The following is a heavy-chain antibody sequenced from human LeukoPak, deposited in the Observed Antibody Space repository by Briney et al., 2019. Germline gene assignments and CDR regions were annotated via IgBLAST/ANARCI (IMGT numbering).Heavy chain of an antibody. CDR2: IYTSGST. V-gene: IGHV4-4*07. CDR1: GGSISSYY. CDR3: ARGYSSGWYGYYFDY. J-gene: IGHJ4*02. D-gene: IGHD6-19*01. Sequence: PSETLSLTRTVSGGSISSYYWSWIRQPAGKGLEWIGRIYTSGSTNYNPSLKSRVTMSVDTSKNQFSLKLSSVTAADTAVYYCARGYSSGWYGYYFDYWGQGTLVTVSS.